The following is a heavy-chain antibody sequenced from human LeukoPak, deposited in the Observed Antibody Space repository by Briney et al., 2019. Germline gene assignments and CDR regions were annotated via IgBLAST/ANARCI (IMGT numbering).Heavy chain of an antibody. V-gene: IGHV3-30*18. CDR2: ISYDGSNK. CDR1: GFTFSSYG. Sequence: GRSLRLSCAASGFTFSSYGMHWVRQAPGKGLEWVAVISYDGSNKYYADSVKGRFTIPRDNSKNTLYLQMNSLRAEDTAVYYCAKDLSGWLQLPWGQGTLVTVSS. D-gene: IGHD5-24*01. CDR3: AKDLSGWLQLP. J-gene: IGHJ5*02.